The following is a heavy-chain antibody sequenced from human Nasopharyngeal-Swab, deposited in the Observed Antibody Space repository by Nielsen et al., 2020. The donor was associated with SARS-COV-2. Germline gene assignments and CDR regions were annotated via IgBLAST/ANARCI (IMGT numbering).Heavy chain of an antibody. Sequence: VRQAPGKGLEWVANIKQDGSEKYYVDSVKGRFTISRDNAKNSLYLQMNSLRADDTAVYYCARDAFPGIAAAGPDYWGQGTLVTVSS. J-gene: IGHJ4*02. CDR3: ARDAFPGIAAAGPDY. CDR2: IKQDGSEK. D-gene: IGHD6-13*01. V-gene: IGHV3-7*01.